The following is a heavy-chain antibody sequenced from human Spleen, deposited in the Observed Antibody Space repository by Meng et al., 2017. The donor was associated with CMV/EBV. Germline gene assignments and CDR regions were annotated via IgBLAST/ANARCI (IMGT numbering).Heavy chain of an antibody. CDR1: GDSISSDTYF. D-gene: IGHD3-10*01. CDR3: ARVKYGSPNWIDP. CDR2: IHYSGNP. J-gene: IGHJ5*02. V-gene: IGHV4-39*07. Sequence: VSGDSISSDTYFWGWFRQPPGKRLDCIGFIHYSGNPYYNPSLKSRVTLSVDRSKNQFSLKLKSVTAADTAMYYCARVKYGSPNWIDPWGQGTLVTVSS.